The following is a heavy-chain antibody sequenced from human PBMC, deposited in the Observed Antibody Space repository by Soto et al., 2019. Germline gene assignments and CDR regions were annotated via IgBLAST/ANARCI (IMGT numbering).Heavy chain of an antibody. CDR3: ANFNGYEEFEY. CDR1: GFSLSTSGVG. J-gene: IGHJ4*02. V-gene: IGHV2-5*01. CDR2: IYWNDDK. D-gene: IGHD5-12*01. Sequence: QITLKESGPTLVKPTQTLTLTCTFSGFSLSTSGVGVGWIRQPPGKALEWLAVIYWNDDKRYSPSLKSRLTITKGTSDNQVVLTMTNVDPVDTASYYCANFNGYEEFEYWGQGTLVTVSS.